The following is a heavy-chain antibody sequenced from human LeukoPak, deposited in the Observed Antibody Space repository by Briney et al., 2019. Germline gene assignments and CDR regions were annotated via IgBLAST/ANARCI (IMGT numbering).Heavy chain of an antibody. CDR2: LNPYNGNT. J-gene: IGHJ4*02. CDR1: GYTFTRYG. D-gene: IGHD6-19*01. V-gene: IGHV1-18*01. CDR3: SRGGCGWYGGGYYFDY. Sequence: ASVEVSCKASGYTFTRYGITWVRQAPGQGLEWMVWLNPYNGNTNYAQKLQGRVTMTTDTYTSTHYMALRSLRSDDTAVHYCSRGGCGWYGGGYYFDYWGQGTLVTVSS.